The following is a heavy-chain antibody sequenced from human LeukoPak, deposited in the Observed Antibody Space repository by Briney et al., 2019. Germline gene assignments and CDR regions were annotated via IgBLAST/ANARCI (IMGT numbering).Heavy chain of an antibody. Sequence: GVSLRLSCAASGFTFSKYGMHWVRQAPGKGLEWVAVISYGGSNKYYADSVKGRFTISRDNSKNTLYLQMNSLRAEDTAVYYCAKRTYYYGSGTYANGMDVWGQGTTVTVSS. V-gene: IGHV3-30*18. D-gene: IGHD3-10*01. CDR3: AKRTYYYGSGTYANGMDV. CDR1: GFTFSKYG. CDR2: ISYGGSNK. J-gene: IGHJ6*02.